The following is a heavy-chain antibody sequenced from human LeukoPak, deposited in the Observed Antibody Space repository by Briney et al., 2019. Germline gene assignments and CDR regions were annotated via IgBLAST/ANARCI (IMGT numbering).Heavy chain of an antibody. CDR2: INPSGGST. CDR1: GYTFPSYD. Sequence: SVQVSCNASGYTFPSYDMHWVRQAPGQGLEWMGIINPSGGSTSYAQKFQGRVTMTRDTSTSTVYMELSSLRSEDTAVYYCAADYSYGFTHDYWGQGTLVTVSS. CDR3: AADYSYGFTHDY. V-gene: IGHV1-46*01. J-gene: IGHJ4*02. D-gene: IGHD5-18*01.